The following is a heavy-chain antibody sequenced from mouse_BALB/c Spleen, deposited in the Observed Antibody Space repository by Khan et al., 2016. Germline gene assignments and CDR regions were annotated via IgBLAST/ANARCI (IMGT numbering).Heavy chain of an antibody. CDR1: GYTFTEYT. CDR3: SREGSTTIIARGDYYAMDY. D-gene: IGHD1-1*01. CDR2: INPSSLYT. V-gene: IGHV1-4*01. J-gene: IGHJ4*01. Sequence: QVRLQQSGAELAKPGASVKMSCKASGYTFTEYTMHWVKQRPGQGLEWIGYINPSSLYTKYNQKFKDKATLTADKSSSTAFMQLSSLTSEDSAVYYCSREGSTTIIARGDYYAMDYWGQGTSVTVSS.